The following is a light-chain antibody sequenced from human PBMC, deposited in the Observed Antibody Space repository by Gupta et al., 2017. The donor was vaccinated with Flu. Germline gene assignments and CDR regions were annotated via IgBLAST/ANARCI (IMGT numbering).Light chain of an antibody. V-gene: IGKV3-20*01. CDR2: GAS. CDR1: QSVSSSY. Sequence: GTLSLSPGERATLSCRASQSVSSSYLAWYQQKPGQAPRLLIYGASSRATGIPDRFSGSGSGTDFTLTISRLEPEDFAVYYCQQYGSSLVTFGPGTKVDIK. CDR3: QQYGSSLVT. J-gene: IGKJ3*01.